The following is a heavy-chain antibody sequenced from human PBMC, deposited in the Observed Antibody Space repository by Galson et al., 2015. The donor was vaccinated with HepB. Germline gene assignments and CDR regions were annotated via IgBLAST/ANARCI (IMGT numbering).Heavy chain of an antibody. CDR3: ARLIVVVPAATNENWFDP. CDR1: GGSISSYY. Sequence: LSLTCTVSGGSISSYYWSWIRQPPGKGLEWIGYIYYSGSTNYNPSLKSRVTISVDTSKNQFSLKLSSVTAADTAVYYCARLIVVVPAATNENWFDPWGQGTLVTVSS. D-gene: IGHD2-2*01. V-gene: IGHV4-59*08. J-gene: IGHJ5*02. CDR2: IYYSGST.